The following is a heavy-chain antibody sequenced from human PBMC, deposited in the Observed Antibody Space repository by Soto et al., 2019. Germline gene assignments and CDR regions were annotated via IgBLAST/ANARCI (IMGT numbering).Heavy chain of an antibody. V-gene: IGHV4-34*01. D-gene: IGHD3-22*01. CDR3: ARGRRYNYSSGPGMDP. J-gene: IGHJ5*02. CDR1: GGSFSGYY. CDR2: INHSGST. Sequence: SETLSLTCAVYGGSFSGYYWSWIRQPPGKGLEWIGEINHSGSTNYNPSLKSRVTISVDTSKNQFSLKLSSVTAADTAVYYCARGRRYNYSSGPGMDPWGQGTMVTVSS.